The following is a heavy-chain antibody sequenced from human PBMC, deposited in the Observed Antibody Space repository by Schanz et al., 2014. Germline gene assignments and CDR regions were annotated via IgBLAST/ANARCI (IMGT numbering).Heavy chain of an antibody. D-gene: IGHD3-9*01. CDR3: ARDSRPNYDFLTAYYSIDY. CDR2: ISSSGSYI. CDR1: EFTFSSYK. V-gene: IGHV3-21*01. J-gene: IGHJ4*02. Sequence: VQLVESGGGVVQPGRSLRLSCAASEFTFSSYKMNWVRQAPGKGLEWVSSISSSGSYIHYADSVKGRFTISRDNAKKALYLQMNSLRAEDTAVYYSARDSRPNYDFLTAYYSIDYWGQGTLVTVSS.